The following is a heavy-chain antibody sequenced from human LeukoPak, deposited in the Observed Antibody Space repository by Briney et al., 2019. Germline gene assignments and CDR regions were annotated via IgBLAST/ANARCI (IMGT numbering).Heavy chain of an antibody. CDR1: GGSVSSYY. CDR3: ARHSLYGSGSYYAPPDWFDP. V-gene: IGHV4-4*07. Sequence: PSETLSLTCTVSGGSVSSYYWSWIRQSAGKGLEWIGRIYSSGSTNYNPSLKSRVTISVDTSKNQFSLKLSSVTAADTAVYYCARHSLYGSGSYYAPPDWFDPWGQGTLVTVSS. CDR2: IYSSGST. J-gene: IGHJ5*02. D-gene: IGHD3-10*01.